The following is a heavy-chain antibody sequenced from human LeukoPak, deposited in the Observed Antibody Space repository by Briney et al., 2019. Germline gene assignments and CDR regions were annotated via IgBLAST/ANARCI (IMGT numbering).Heavy chain of an antibody. Sequence: GGSLRLSCAASGFTFRSYEMNWVRQAPGKGLEWVSYISSSGSTIYYADSVKGRFTISRDNAKNSLYLQMNSLRAEDTAVYYCARETNLNLDYWGQGTLVTVSS. J-gene: IGHJ4*02. V-gene: IGHV3-48*03. CDR3: ARETNLNLDY. CDR1: GFTFRSYE. D-gene: IGHD1-14*01. CDR2: ISSSGSTI.